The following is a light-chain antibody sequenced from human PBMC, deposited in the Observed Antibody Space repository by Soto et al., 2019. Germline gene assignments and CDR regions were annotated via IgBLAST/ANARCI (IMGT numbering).Light chain of an antibody. CDR1: QSVSSSY. CDR3: QQYGSSPPWT. Sequence: EIVLTQSPGTLSLSPGERATLSCRASQSVSSSYLAWYQQKPGQAPRLLIYGASSRATGIPDRFSGSWSGTDFTLTISRLEPEDFAVYYCQQYGSSPPWTFGPGTKVDIK. CDR2: GAS. J-gene: IGKJ1*01. V-gene: IGKV3-20*01.